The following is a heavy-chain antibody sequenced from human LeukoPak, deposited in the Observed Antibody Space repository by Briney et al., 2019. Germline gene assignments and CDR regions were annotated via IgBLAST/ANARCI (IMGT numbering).Heavy chain of an antibody. V-gene: IGHV2-5*02. D-gene: IGHD2-2*01. CDR3: AHRGRYCSSTSCYAAFDY. Sequence: SGPTLVKPTQTLTLTCTFSGFSLSTSGVGVGWIRQPPGKALEWLALIYWDDDKRYSPSLKSRLTITKDTSKNQVVLTMTNMDPMDTATYYCAHRGRYCSSTSCYAAFDYWGQGTLVTVSS. CDR2: IYWDDDK. CDR1: GFSLSTSGVG. J-gene: IGHJ4*02.